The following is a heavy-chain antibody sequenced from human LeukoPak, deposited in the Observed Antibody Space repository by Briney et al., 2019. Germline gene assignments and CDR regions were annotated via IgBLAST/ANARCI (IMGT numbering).Heavy chain of an antibody. CDR2: INTNTGNP. Sequence: ASVKVSCKASEYTFTSYGMNWVRQAPGQGLEWMGWINTNTGNPTYAQGFTGRFVFSLDTSVSTAYLQISSLKAEDTAVYYCARVIRGYGSGSRKGHYYYYGMDVWGQGTTVTVSS. CDR1: EYTFTSYG. J-gene: IGHJ6*02. D-gene: IGHD3-10*01. V-gene: IGHV7-4-1*02. CDR3: ARVIRGYGSGSRKGHYYYYGMDV.